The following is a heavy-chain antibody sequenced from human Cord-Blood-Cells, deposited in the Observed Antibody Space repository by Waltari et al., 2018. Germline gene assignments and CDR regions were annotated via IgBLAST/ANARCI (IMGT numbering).Heavy chain of an antibody. CDR2: MNPNSGNT. D-gene: IGHD7-27*01. Sequence: QVQLVQSGAEVKKPGASVKVSCKASGYTFTSYDINWVRQATGQGLEWMGWMNPNSGNTGYAQKFQGRVTMTRNTSISTAYMELSSLRSEDTAVYYCARGGFYFWGLEGWFDPWGQGTLVTVSS. V-gene: IGHV1-8*01. CDR1: GYTFTSYD. J-gene: IGHJ5*02. CDR3: ARGGFYFWGLEGWFDP.